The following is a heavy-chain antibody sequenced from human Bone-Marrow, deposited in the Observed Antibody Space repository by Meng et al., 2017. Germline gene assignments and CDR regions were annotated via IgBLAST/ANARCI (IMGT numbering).Heavy chain of an antibody. CDR1: GYSFTSYW. CDR3: ARGRTYYYDSSGYYYYPDFGY. CDR2: IYPGDSDT. V-gene: IGHV5-51*01. Sequence: GESLKISCKGSGYSFTSYWIGWVRQMPGKGLEWMGIIYPGDSDTRYSPSFQGQVTISADKSISTAYLQWSSLKASDTAMYYCARGRTYYYDSSGYYYYPDFGYWGQGTLVTVSS. D-gene: IGHD3-22*01. J-gene: IGHJ4*02.